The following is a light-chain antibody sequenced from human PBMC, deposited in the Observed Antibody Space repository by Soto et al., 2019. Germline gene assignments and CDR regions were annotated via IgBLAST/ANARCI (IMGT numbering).Light chain of an antibody. Sequence: QSALTQPASVSGSPGQSITISCTGTSSDVGGYNYVSWYQQHPGKAPKLMIYEVSNRPSGVSNRFSGSKSGNTASLTISGLQAEDEADYYCSSYTTSNTPLYVFGTGTKVTLL. J-gene: IGLJ1*01. CDR2: EVS. V-gene: IGLV2-14*01. CDR3: SSYTTSNTPLYV. CDR1: SSDVGGYNY.